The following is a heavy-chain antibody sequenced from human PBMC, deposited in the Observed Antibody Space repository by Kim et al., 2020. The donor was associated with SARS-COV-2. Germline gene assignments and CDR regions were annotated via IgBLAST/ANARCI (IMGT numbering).Heavy chain of an antibody. CDR3: ARAPYGSGSYYYYYYGMDV. D-gene: IGHD3-10*01. V-gene: IGHV3-30*07. Sequence: KGRFTNSRDNYKNTLYLQMNSLRAEDTAVYYCARAPYGSGSYYYYYYGMDVWGQGTTVTVSS. J-gene: IGHJ6*02.